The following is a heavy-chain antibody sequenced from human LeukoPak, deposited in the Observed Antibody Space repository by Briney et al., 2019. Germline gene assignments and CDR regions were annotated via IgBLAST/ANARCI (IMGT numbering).Heavy chain of an antibody. CDR1: RFTFSSYK. CDR2: ISSSSSYI. CDR3: ARESGSGEFDY. V-gene: IGHV3-21*01. J-gene: IGHJ4*02. Sequence: GGSLRLSCAASRFTFSSYKVNWVRQAPGKGVEGVSSISSSSSYIYYADSVKGRFTISRDNARNSLYLQMNSLRAEDTAVYYCARESGSGEFDYWGQGTLVTVSS. D-gene: IGHD6-19*01.